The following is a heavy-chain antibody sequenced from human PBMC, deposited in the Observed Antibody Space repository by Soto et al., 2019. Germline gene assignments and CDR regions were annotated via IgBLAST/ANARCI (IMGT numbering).Heavy chain of an antibody. CDR1: GYTFTYRY. CDR2: TTPLNDDT. J-gene: IGHJ3*01. D-gene: IGHD3-3*01. Sequence: QVQLVQSGAEVKETGSSVRVSCKASGYTFTYRYLHWVRQAPGQAFEWMVWTTPLNDDTNIAEKLQDRVTITRDTPMSTAFMDLTSLRFEDTAMYYCARSRTFAGPLDAFDVWGQGTRIVVSS. CDR3: ARSRTFAGPLDAFDV. V-gene: IGHV1-45*02.